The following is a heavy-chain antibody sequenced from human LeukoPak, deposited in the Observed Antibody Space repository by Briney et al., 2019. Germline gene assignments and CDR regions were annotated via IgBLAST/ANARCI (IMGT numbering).Heavy chain of an antibody. CDR2: VDAESTDI. CDR3: ARDTFEPLVIDF. CDR1: GFSFRRYA. Sequence: GGSLRLSCAASGFSFRRYAMNWVRQAPGKGLEWVAYVDAESTDILYADSVRGRFTISRDNAKNSLYLQMNSLRAEDRGVYYCARDTFEPLVIDFWGQGTLVNVSS. D-gene: IGHD6-13*01. J-gene: IGHJ4*02. V-gene: IGHV3-21*05.